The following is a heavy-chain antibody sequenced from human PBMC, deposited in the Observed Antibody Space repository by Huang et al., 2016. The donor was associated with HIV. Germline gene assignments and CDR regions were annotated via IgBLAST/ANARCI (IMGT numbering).Heavy chain of an antibody. CDR3: ARQWTILEWLLGLDV. V-gene: IGHV4-34*02. Sequence: QMQLQQRGAGLLKPSETLSLTCGVSGGSFTGNYLTWIRQAPGKGLEWIGEVNDSGATNYNPSLKGRGTISLDKSNRELSLNLRSVTAADTAVYYCARQWTILEWLLGLDVWGQGTTVIVSS. D-gene: IGHD3-3*01. J-gene: IGHJ6*02. CDR2: VNDSGAT. CDR1: GGSFTGNY.